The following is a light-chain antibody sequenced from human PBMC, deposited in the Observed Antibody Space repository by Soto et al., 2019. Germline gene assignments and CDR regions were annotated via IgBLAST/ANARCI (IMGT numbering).Light chain of an antibody. CDR2: GAS. V-gene: IGKV3-15*01. CDR1: QSVSSN. J-gene: IGKJ1*01. Sequence: EIGMTQSAATLSVSPGERATLSCRASQSVSSNLAWYQQKPGQAPRLLIYGASTRATGIPARFSGSGSGTEFTLTISSLQSEDFAVYYCQQYNNWPAWTFGQGTKVDIK. CDR3: QQYNNWPAWT.